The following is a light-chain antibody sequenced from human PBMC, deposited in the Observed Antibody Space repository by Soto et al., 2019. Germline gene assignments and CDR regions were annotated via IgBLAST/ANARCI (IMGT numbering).Light chain of an antibody. Sequence: DIQTTQSPSGLPASVGDSFTITCRASQSISRYLNWYQQKQGKAPKXXMYAASSLQSGVPSRFSGSVSGTDCTITISSLQQEDGPTYDCQQSYSTMWTFGQGTKVDIK. CDR1: QSISRY. V-gene: IGKV1-39*01. CDR3: QQSYSTMWT. J-gene: IGKJ1*01. CDR2: AAS.